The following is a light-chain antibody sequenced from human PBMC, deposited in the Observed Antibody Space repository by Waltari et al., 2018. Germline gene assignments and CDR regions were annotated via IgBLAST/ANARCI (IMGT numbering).Light chain of an antibody. Sequence: IVMTQSTATLSMSPGERATLSCRASQDISRKLAWYQHRPGQAPRGLIYGASTRATDIPARFSGRGAVTEFTLTISSLQSEDFAVYYCQQYDNWPSFSFGGGTKVDIK. J-gene: IGKJ4*01. CDR3: QQYDNWPSFS. CDR1: QDISRK. CDR2: GAS. V-gene: IGKV3-15*01.